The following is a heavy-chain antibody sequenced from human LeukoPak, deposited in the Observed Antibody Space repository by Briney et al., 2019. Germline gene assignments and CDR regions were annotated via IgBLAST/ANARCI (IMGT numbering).Heavy chain of an antibody. Sequence: GGSLRLSCAASGFTFSSYGMHWVRPAPGKGLEWVAVISYDGSNKYYADSVKGRFPISRDNSKNTLYLQMNSLRAEDTGVYYCVFEGRGDAFDIWGQGTMVTVST. CDR1: GFTFSSYG. CDR2: ISYDGSNK. V-gene: IGHV3-30*03. D-gene: IGHD3-10*01. CDR3: VFEGRGDAFDI. J-gene: IGHJ3*02.